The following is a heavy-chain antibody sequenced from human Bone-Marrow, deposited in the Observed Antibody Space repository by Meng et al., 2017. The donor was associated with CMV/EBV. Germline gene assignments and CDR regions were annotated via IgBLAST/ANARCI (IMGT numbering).Heavy chain of an antibody. CDR1: GFTFSSYS. J-gene: IGHJ3*02. V-gene: IGHV3-21*01. Sequence: GGSLRLSCAASGFTFSSYSMNWVRQAPGKGLEWVSSISSSSSYIYYADSVKGRFTISRDNAKNSLYLQMNSLRAEDTAVYYCARAGDGSFVRGAFDIWGQGTMVTVSS. CDR3: ARAGDGSFVRGAFDI. D-gene: IGHD5-24*01. CDR2: ISSSSSYI.